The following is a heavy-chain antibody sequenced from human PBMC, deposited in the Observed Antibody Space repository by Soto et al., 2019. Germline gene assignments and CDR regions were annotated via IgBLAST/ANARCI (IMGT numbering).Heavy chain of an antibody. V-gene: IGHV1-46*03. CDR3: ARVDSNRVGATDAFDV. CDR2: INPSGGST. CDR1: GYTFTSYY. D-gene: IGHD1-26*01. J-gene: IGHJ3*01. Sequence: GASVKVSCKASGYTFTSYYMHWVRQAPGQGLEWMGIINPSGGSTSYAQKFQGRVTMTRDTSTSTVYMELSSLRSEDTAVYYCARVDSNRVGATDAFDVWGQGTMVTVSS.